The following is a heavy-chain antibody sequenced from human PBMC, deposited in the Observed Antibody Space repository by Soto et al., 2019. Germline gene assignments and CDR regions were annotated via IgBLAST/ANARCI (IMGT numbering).Heavy chain of an antibody. CDR1: GYTFTGYY. V-gene: IGHV1-2*02. CDR3: ARSQVLDY. Sequence: ASVKVSCKAFGYTFTGYYMHWVRQAPGQGLEWMGWINPNSGGTNYAQKFQGRVTMTRDTSIGTAYMERSRLRSDDTAVYYCARSQVLDYWGQGTLVTVSS. CDR2: INPNSGGT. J-gene: IGHJ4*02.